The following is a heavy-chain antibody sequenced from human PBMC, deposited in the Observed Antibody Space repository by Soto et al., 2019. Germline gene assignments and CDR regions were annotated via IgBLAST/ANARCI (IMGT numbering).Heavy chain of an antibody. CDR1: GGTLTSYT. D-gene: IGHD3-16*01. CDR3: ASDIMTISSQASGGNWFDP. CDR2: IIPILDIP. Sequence: ASVKVSCKASGGTLTSYTITWVRQAPGQGLEWMGRIIPILDIPNYAQKFQGRVTITADKSTSTAYLELSSLRSEDTAVYYCASDIMTISSQASGGNWFDPWGQGTLVTVSS. V-gene: IGHV1-69*02. J-gene: IGHJ5*02.